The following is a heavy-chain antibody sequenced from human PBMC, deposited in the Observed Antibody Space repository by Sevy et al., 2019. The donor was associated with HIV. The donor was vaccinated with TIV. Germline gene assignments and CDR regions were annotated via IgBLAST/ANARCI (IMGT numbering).Heavy chain of an antibody. CDR2: ISYDGGDK. CDR1: GFTLSHHA. J-gene: IGHJ4*02. V-gene: IGHV3-30*04. D-gene: IGHD1-26*01. CDR3: ARDRGRPPTAILYHFDH. Sequence: GGSLRLSCDASGFTLSHHALHWVRQTPGKGLEWVASISYDGGDKRYADFVEGRISIGRHNSKNTQYLQMTSLRSEDTGVDFCARDRGRPPTAILYHFDHWGQGTLVTVSS.